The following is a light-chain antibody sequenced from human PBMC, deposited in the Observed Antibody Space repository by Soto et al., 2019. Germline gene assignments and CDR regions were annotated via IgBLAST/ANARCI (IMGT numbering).Light chain of an antibody. J-gene: IGKJ1*01. V-gene: IGKV1-5*03. Sequence: DIQMTQSPSTLSGSVGDSVTITCRASQTISSWLAWYQQKPGKAPKLLIYKASTLKSGVPSRFSGSGSGTKFTLTISSLQPDDFATYYCQHYNSYSEAFGQGTKVDIK. CDR2: KAS. CDR1: QTISSW. CDR3: QHYNSYSEA.